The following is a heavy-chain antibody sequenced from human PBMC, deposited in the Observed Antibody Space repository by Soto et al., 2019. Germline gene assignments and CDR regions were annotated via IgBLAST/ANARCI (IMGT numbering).Heavy chain of an antibody. D-gene: IGHD6-6*01. V-gene: IGHV4-34*01. J-gene: IGHJ6*04. CDR1: GGSFSGYY. Sequence: TSETLSLTCAVYGGSFSGYYWSWIRQPPGKGLEWIGEINHSGSTNYNPSLKSRVTISVDTSKNQFSLKLSSVTAADTAVYYCARGGSRIAARTPVGYYYCGMDVWGKGTTVTVPS. CDR3: ARGGSRIAARTPVGYYYCGMDV. CDR2: INHSGST.